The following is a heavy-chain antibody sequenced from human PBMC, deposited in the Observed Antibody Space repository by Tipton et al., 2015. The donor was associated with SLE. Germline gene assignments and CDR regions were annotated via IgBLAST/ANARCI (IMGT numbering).Heavy chain of an antibody. V-gene: IGHV3-74*01. Sequence: SLRLSCAASGFTFSSYWMHWVRQAPGKGLVWVSRINSDGSSTSYADSVKGRFTISRDNAKNTLYLQMNSLRAEDTAVYYCARADWGSPWYFDLWGRGTRGTVSS. CDR1: GFTFSSYW. CDR3: ARADWGSPWYFDL. D-gene: IGHD7-27*01. CDR2: INSDGSST. J-gene: IGHJ2*01.